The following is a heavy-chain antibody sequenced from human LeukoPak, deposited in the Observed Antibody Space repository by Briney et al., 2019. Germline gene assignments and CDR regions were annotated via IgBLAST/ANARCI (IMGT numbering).Heavy chain of an antibody. CDR2: INWNSDSK. Sequence: GGSLRLSCAVSGFTFDDYAMNWVRQAPGRGLEWVSGINWNSDSKDYADSVKGRFTISRDNAKDSLFLQMNSLRPEDTALYFCVKDSTYRSAWHGGIFDSWGQGTLVTVSS. CDR1: GFTFDDYA. CDR3: VKDSTYRSAWHGGIFDS. V-gene: IGHV3-9*01. J-gene: IGHJ4*02. D-gene: IGHD5/OR15-5a*01.